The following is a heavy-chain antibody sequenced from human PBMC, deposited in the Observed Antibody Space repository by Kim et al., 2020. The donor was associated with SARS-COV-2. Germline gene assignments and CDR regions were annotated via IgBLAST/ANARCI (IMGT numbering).Heavy chain of an antibody. CDR2: IWYDGSNK. D-gene: IGHD2-21*01. J-gene: IGHJ6*02. CDR1: GFTFSSYG. V-gene: IGHV3-33*01. Sequence: GGSLRLSCAASGFTFSSYGMHWVRQAPGKGLEWVAVIWYDGSNKYYADSVKGRFTISRDNSKNTLYLQMNSLRAEDTAVYYCARGGGGGAGYYYYGMDVWGQGTTVTVSS. CDR3: ARGGGGGAGYYYYGMDV.